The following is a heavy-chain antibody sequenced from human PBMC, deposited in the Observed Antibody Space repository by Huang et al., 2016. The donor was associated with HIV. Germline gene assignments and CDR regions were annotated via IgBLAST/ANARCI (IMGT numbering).Heavy chain of an antibody. V-gene: IGHV3-21*01. J-gene: IGHJ4*02. CDR2: ITSSSTYK. CDR1: GFSFSSYG. Sequence: VQLVESGGGVVKPGGSLRLYCGASGFSFSSYGMNWVRQAQGKGLEWVTCITSSSTYKCYADSVKGRFTISRDNAKNSLYLQMNSLRAEDTAVYYCARGSPPPFSTDWGQGTLVTVSS. D-gene: IGHD3-3*01. CDR3: ARGSPPPFSTD.